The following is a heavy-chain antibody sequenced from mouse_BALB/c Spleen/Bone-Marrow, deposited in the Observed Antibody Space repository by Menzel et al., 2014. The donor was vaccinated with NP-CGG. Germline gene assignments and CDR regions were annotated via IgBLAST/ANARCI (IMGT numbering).Heavy chain of an antibody. Sequence: EVNVEESGGGLVKPGGSLKLSCAASGFTFSYYAMSWVRQSPEKSLEWVAEISSGGSYTYYPDTVTGRFTISRDNAKNTLYLEMSSLRSEDTAMYYCARDSSGYFDYWGQGTLSQSPQ. CDR3: ARDSSGYFDY. J-gene: IGHJ2*01. CDR1: GFTFSYYA. D-gene: IGHD3-1*01. CDR2: ISSGGSYT. V-gene: IGHV5-9-4*01.